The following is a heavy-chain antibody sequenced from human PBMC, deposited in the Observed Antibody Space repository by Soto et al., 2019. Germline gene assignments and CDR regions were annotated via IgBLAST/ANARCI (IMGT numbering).Heavy chain of an antibody. J-gene: IGHJ6*02. CDR3: AKDLQYYYDSSGYYTSDYYYGMDV. V-gene: IGHV3-30*18. CDR1: GFTFSSYG. CDR2: ISYDGSNK. D-gene: IGHD3-22*01. Sequence: PGGSLRLSCAASGFTFSSYGMHWVRQAPGKGLEWVAVISYDGSNKYYADSVKGRFTISRDNSKNTLYLQMNSLRAEDTAVYYCAKDLQYYYDSSGYYTSDYYYGMDVWGQGTTVTVSS.